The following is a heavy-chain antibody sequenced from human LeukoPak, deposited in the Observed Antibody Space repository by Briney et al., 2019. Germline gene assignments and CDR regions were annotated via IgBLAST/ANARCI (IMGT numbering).Heavy chain of an antibody. CDR1: GFIFSNYG. CDR2: IWYDGSYK. J-gene: IGHJ4*02. CDR3: AKVVQYTASTGTGLDY. D-gene: IGHD6-13*01. V-gene: IGHV3-33*06. Sequence: GGSLRLSCAASGFIFSNYGMHWVRQAPGKGLDWVAVIWYDGSYKYYVDSVKGRFTISRDNSKNTLYLQMNSLRAEDTAIYYCAKVVQYTASTGTGLDYWGQGTLVTVSS.